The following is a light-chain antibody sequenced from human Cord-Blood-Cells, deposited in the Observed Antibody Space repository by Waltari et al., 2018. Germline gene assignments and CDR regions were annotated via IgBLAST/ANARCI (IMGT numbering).Light chain of an antibody. Sequence: QSALTQPASVSGSPGQSITISCTGTSSDVGGYNYVSWYQQHPGKAPKLMIYEVSNRPAGLSNRCAGSKAGNTASLTISGLQAEDEADYYCSSYTSSSTYVFGTGTKVTVL. J-gene: IGLJ1*01. V-gene: IGLV2-14*01. CDR2: EVS. CDR3: SSYTSSSTYV. CDR1: SSDVGGYNY.